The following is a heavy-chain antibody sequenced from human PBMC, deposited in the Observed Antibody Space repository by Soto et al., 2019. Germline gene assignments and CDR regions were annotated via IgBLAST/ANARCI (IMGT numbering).Heavy chain of an antibody. D-gene: IGHD3-3*01. V-gene: IGHV4-59*01. CDR1: GGSISSYY. J-gene: IGHJ5*02. CDR3: ARFRDLAGCWFDP. CDR2: ISDSGRT. Sequence: PSETLSLTCTVSGGSISSYYWSWIRQPPGKGLEWIGHISDSGRTNYNPSLKSRVSISVDTSKNQFSLKLTSVTAADTAVYYCARFRDLAGCWFDPWGQGTLVTVSS.